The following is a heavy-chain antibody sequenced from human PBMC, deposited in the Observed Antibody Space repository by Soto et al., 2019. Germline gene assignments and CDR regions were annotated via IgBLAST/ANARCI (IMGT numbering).Heavy chain of an antibody. V-gene: IGHV3-30*18. CDR1: GFTFSNYG. CDR2: ISYDGSNK. Sequence: QAQLVESGGGVVQPGRSLRLSCAASGFTFSNYGMHWVRQAPGKGLEWVAVISYDGSNKYYADSVKGRFTISRDNSKNTLYLQMNSLRVEDTAVYYCAKEGQYYDILTGYRSYYGMDVWGQGTTVTVSS. CDR3: AKEGQYYDILTGYRSYYGMDV. D-gene: IGHD3-9*01. J-gene: IGHJ6*02.